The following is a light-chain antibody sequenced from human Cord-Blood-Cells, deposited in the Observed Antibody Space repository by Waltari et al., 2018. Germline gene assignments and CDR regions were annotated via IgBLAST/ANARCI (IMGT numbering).Light chain of an antibody. CDR3: QQSYSTPYT. CDR2: AAS. Sequence: EIQMTQSPSSLSASVGDRVTITCRASQSISSYLNWYQQKPGKAPKLLIYAASSLQSGVPSRFSGSGSGTDFTLTISSLQPEDFATYYCQQSYSTPYTFGQGTELEIK. J-gene: IGKJ2*01. CDR1: QSISSY. V-gene: IGKV1-39*01.